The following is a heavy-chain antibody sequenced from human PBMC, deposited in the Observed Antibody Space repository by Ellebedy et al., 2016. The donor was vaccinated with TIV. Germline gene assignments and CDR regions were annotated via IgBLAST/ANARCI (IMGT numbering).Heavy chain of an antibody. V-gene: IGHV1-3*01. Sequence: GESLKISCAASGFTFSSYAMHWVRQAPGQRLEWMGWINAGNGNTKYSQKFQGRVTITRDTSASTAYMELSSLRSEDTAVYYCARDLSGIDYWGQGTLVTVSS. CDR1: GFTFSSYA. CDR2: INAGNGNT. J-gene: IGHJ4*02. CDR3: ARDLSGIDY. D-gene: IGHD1-20*01.